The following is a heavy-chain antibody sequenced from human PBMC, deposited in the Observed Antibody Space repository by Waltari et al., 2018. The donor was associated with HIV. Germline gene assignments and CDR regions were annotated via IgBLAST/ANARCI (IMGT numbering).Heavy chain of an antibody. CDR1: GFTFSSYS. CDR3: ARDSMDIGGGNDY. J-gene: IGHJ4*02. Sequence: EVQLVESGGGLVKPGGSLRLSCAASGFTFSSYSMNWVRQAPGKGLEWVSSISSSSSYIYYADSVKGRFTISRDNAKNSLYLQMNSLRAEDTAVYYCARDSMDIGGGNDYWGQGTLVTVSS. CDR2: ISSSSSYI. D-gene: IGHD5-12*01. V-gene: IGHV3-21*01.